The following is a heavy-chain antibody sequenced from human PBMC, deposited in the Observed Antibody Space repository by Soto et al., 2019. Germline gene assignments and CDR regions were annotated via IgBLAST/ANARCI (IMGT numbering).Heavy chain of an antibody. CDR2: ISGNGGTA. V-gene: IGHV3-23*01. J-gene: IGHJ4*02. Sequence: GGSLRLFCAASGFTFSVYGMTWVRQGPGKGLEWVSLISGNGGTAYYADSVGGRFTISRDNSKNTLYLQMNSLRAEDTAVYYCAKNPEEIVPGGADYWGQGTLVTVSS. CDR1: GFTFSVYG. D-gene: IGHD2-15*01. CDR3: AKNPEEIVPGGADY.